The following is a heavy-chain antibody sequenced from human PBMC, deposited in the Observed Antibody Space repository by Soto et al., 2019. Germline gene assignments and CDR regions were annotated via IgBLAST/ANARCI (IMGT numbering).Heavy chain of an antibody. J-gene: IGHJ4*02. CDR2: INYSGST. CDR3: ARLQYYFDY. Sequence: QVQLQESGPGLVKPSETLSLTCTVSGGSISSYYWSWIGQPPGKGLEWIGYINYSGSTNYNPSLKSRVTISVDTSKNQFSLKLSSVTAADTAVYYCARLQYYFDYWGQGTLVTVSS. V-gene: IGHV4-59*08. CDR1: GGSISSYY.